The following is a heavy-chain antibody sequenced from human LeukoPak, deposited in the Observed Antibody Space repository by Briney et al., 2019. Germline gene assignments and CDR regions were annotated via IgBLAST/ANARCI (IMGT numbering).Heavy chain of an antibody. CDR1: GYTFTSYG. CDR2: IIPIFGAA. Sequence: GASVKVSCKASGYTFTSYGITWVRQAPGQGLEWMGRIIPIFGAANHAQKFQGRVTITTDESTSTAYMELSSLRSEDTAVYYCARGGRHSSGYYYWGQGTLVTVSS. D-gene: IGHD3-22*01. CDR3: ARGGRHSSGYYY. V-gene: IGHV1-69*05. J-gene: IGHJ4*02.